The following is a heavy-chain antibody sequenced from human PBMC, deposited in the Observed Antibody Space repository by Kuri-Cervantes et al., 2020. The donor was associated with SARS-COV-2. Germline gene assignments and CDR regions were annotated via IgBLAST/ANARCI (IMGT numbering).Heavy chain of an antibody. CDR2: ISYDGSNK. V-gene: IGHV3-30-3*01. J-gene: IGHJ5*02. CDR1: GFTFSSYA. CDR3: ARESPAYDSSGYYQGGFDP. Sequence: GESLKISCAASGFTFSSYAMHWVRQAPGKGLEWVAVISYDGSNKYYADSVKGRFTISRDNSKNTLYLQMNSLRAEDTAVYYCARESPAYDSSGYYQGGFDPWGQGTLVTVSS. D-gene: IGHD3-22*01.